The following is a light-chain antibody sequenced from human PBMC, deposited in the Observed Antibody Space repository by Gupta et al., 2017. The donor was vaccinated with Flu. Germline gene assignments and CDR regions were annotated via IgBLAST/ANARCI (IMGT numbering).Light chain of an antibody. Sequence: KVTISWSGNSSKIGNNYVSWYQHLPGAAPKLIIYENVKRPSGMPDRFSGSKSGTSATVTITGVQTGDEADYYCATWDTSRSGWVFGGGTKLTVL. V-gene: IGLV1-51*02. CDR3: ATWDTSRSGWV. CDR1: SSKIGNNY. CDR2: ENV. J-gene: IGLJ3*02.